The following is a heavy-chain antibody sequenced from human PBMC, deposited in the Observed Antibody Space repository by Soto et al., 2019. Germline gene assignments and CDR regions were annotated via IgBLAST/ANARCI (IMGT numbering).Heavy chain of an antibody. Sequence: EVQLLESGGGLVQPGGSLRLSCAASGFTFSTYAMNWVRQAPGNGLEWVSAISGSGGSIHYADSVKGRFTISRDNSKNTLYLQMNSLSDEDTAVYHCVKGYWKGDVWGRGTTVTVSS. CDR2: ISGSGGSI. D-gene: IGHD1-1*01. CDR3: VKGYWKGDV. CDR1: GFTFSTYA. V-gene: IGHV3-23*01. J-gene: IGHJ6*02.